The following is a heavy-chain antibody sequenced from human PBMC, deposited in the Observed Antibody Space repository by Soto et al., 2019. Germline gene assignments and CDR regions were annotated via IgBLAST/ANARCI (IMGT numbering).Heavy chain of an antibody. Sequence: GGSLRLSCAASGFTFSAHYMDWVHQAPGKGLEWVGRIKNKANSYTTEYAASVEGRFTISREDSQNSLYLQMNSLKTEDTAVYYCARVSLVGPSGGRYFDYWGQGSPVTVSS. CDR1: GFTFSAHY. V-gene: IGHV3-72*01. CDR2: IKNKANSYTT. J-gene: IGHJ4*02. D-gene: IGHD1-26*01. CDR3: ARVSLVGPSGGRYFDY.